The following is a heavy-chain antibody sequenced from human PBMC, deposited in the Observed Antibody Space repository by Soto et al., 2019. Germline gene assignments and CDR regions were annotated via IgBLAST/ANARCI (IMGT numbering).Heavy chain of an antibody. CDR3: ARGDTAMDYYYSYGMDV. CDR1: GYSFTSYW. Sequence: GESLKISCKGSGYSFTSYWIGWVRQMPGKGLEWMGIIYPGDSDTRYSPSFQGQVTISADKSISTAYLQWSSLKASDTAMYYCARGDTAMDYYYSYGMDVWGQGTTVTVSS. D-gene: IGHD5-18*01. J-gene: IGHJ6*02. V-gene: IGHV5-51*01. CDR2: IYPGDSDT.